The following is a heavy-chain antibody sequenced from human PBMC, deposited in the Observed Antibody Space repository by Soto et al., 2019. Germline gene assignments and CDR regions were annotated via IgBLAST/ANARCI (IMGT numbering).Heavy chain of an antibody. CDR3: AREHQYGGSSYGMDV. Sequence: QVHLVQSGAEVRKPGASVEVSCKASGYTFTSYGVSWVRQAPGQGLEWMGWISTYNGNTIYAQKFQGRVTMSTHTATNIAYMQLRSLRSDDTALYYCAREHQYGGSSYGMDVWGQGTTVTVSS. V-gene: IGHV1-18*04. D-gene: IGHD1-26*01. CDR2: ISTYNGNT. CDR1: GYTFTSYG. J-gene: IGHJ6*02.